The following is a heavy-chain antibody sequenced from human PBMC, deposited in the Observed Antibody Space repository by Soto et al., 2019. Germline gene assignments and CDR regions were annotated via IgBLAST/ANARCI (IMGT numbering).Heavy chain of an antibody. D-gene: IGHD1-26*01. CDR2: IPSDGRDV. Sequence: WASLPLSCKSSVFHFRGFWMHWVRQPPGKGPEWVSNIPSDGRDVSYADSVRGRFTISRDDARNTLYLQMSSLRVEDTAIYYCTRDDSGLGIDYWGPGTQVTVSS. J-gene: IGHJ4*02. CDR3: TRDDSGLGIDY. V-gene: IGHV3-74*01. CDR1: VFHFRGFW.